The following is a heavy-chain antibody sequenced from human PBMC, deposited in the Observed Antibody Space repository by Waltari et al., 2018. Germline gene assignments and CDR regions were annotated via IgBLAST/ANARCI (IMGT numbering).Heavy chain of an antibody. CDR1: GGSINNSGYY. J-gene: IGHJ2*01. Sequence: QVQLQESGPGLVKPSETLSLTCSVSGGSINNSGYYWGWLRQSPGKGLERLGSIYHSGSTYYNPSLKSRVIISLDTSRNQFSLKLSSVTAADTVVYYCARDAGYFDLWGPGTLVTVSS. V-gene: IGHV4-39*07. CDR2: IYHSGST. CDR3: ARDAGYFDL.